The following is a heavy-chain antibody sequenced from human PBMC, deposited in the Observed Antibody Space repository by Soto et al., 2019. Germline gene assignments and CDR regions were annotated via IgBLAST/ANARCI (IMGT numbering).Heavy chain of an antibody. CDR2: ITIRTGNV. Sequence: GGSLRLSCEASGFTISECSMNWVRQAPGKGLEWLAYITIRTGNVLYADSVRGRFTISRDNSKNTLYLQMNSLRIEDTAVYYCARELERVFDYWGQGTLVTVSS. D-gene: IGHD1-1*01. CDR1: GFTISECS. V-gene: IGHV3-48*01. CDR3: ARELERVFDY. J-gene: IGHJ4*02.